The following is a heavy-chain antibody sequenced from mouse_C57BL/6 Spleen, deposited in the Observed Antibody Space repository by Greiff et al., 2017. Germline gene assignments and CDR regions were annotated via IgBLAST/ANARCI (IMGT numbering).Heavy chain of an antibody. CDR1: GFTFSDYG. Sequence: EVMLVESGGGLVKPGGSLKLSCAASGFTFSDYGMHWVRQAPEKGLEWVAYISSGSSTIYYAATVKGRFTISRDNAKNTLFLQMTSLRSEDTAMYYCARGGLRLWFAYWGQGTLVTVSA. CDR3: ARGGLRLWFAY. J-gene: IGHJ3*01. CDR2: ISSGSSTI. D-gene: IGHD2-4*01. V-gene: IGHV5-17*01.